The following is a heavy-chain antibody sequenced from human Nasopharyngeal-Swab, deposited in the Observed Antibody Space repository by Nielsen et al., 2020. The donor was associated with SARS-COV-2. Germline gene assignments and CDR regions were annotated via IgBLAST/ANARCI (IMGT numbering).Heavy chain of an antibody. J-gene: IGHJ1*01. D-gene: IGHD2-2*01. CDR3: ARREGPAAIEYFQH. V-gene: IGHV4-39*01. CDR2: IYSSGST. CDR1: GGSISSSSYY. Sequence: SETLSLTCTVSGGSISSSSYYWGWIRQPPGKGLEWIGSIYSSGSTYYNPSLKSRVTISVDTSKNQFSLKLSSVTAADTAVYYCARREGPAAIEYFQHWGQGTLVTVSS.